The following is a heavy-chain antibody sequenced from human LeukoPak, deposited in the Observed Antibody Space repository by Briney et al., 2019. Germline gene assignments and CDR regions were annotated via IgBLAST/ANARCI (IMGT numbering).Heavy chain of an antibody. Sequence: GGSLRLSCAASGFTFSSYAMHWVRQAPGKGLEWVAVISYDGSNKYYADSVKGRFTISRDNSKNTLYLQMNSLRAEDTAVYYCAKGIVVVAATQYFQHWGQGTLVTVSS. V-gene: IGHV3-30-3*01. CDR3: AKGIVVVAATQYFQH. CDR2: ISYDGSNK. D-gene: IGHD2-15*01. CDR1: GFTFSSYA. J-gene: IGHJ1*01.